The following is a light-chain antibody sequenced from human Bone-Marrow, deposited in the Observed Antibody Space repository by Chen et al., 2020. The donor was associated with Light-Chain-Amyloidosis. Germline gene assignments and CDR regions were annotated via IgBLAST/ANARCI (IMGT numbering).Light chain of an antibody. J-gene: IGLJ3*02. Sequence: SSVGTQPSSASGAPGKTATTACGGNNIGSTSVHWYQQTPGQAPLLVVYDDSDRPSGIPERLSGSNSGNTATLTISRVEAGDEADYYCQVWDRSSDRPVFGGGTKLTVL. V-gene: IGLV3-21*03. CDR2: DDS. CDR1: NIGSTS. CDR3: QVWDRSSDRPV.